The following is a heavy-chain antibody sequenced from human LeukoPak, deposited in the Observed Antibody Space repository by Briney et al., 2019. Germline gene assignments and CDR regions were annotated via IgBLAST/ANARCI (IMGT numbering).Heavy chain of an antibody. V-gene: IGHV1-18*01. CDR2: ISAYNGNT. J-gene: IGHJ5*02. D-gene: IGHD2-2*01. CDR3: ARDAPLGYCSSTSCHNWFDP. CDR1: GYTFTSYG. Sequence: ASVKVSCKASGYTFTSYGISWVRQAPGQGLEWMGWISAYNGNTNYAQKLQGRVTMTTDTSTSTAYMELRSLRSDDTAVYYCARDAPLGYCSSTSCHNWFDPWGQGTLVTVSS.